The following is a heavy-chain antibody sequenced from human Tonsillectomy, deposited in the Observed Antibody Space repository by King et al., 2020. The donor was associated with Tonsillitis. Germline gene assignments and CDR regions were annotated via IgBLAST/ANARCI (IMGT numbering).Heavy chain of an antibody. Sequence: VQLVESGAEVKKPGSSVKVSCKASVGTFSSFAISWVRQAPGQGLEWMGRIIPILGIANYAQKFKGRVTITAYKSTSTAYMELSSLRSDDTAVYYCARGGFGVAGSAAFDIWGQGTMVTVSS. D-gene: IGHD6-19*01. CDR1: VGTFSSFA. CDR3: ARGGFGVAGSAAFDI. CDR2: IIPILGIA. V-gene: IGHV1-69*09. J-gene: IGHJ3*02.